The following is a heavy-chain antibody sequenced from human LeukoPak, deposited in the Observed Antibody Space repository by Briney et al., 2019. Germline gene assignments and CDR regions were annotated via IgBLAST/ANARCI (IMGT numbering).Heavy chain of an antibody. CDR1: GGSISGYY. V-gene: IGHV4-59*01. CDR2: IYYSGST. Sequence: SETLSLTCTVSGGSISGYYWSWIRQPPGKGLEWIGYIYYSGSTNYNPSLKSRVTISVDTSKNQFSLKLSSVTAADTAVYYCARGKYSSSSYDYWGQGTLVTVSS. CDR3: ARGKYSSSSYDY. D-gene: IGHD6-6*01. J-gene: IGHJ4*02.